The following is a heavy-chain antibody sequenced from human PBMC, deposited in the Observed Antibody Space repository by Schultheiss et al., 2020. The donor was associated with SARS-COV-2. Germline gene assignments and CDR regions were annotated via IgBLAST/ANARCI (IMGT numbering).Heavy chain of an antibody. CDR1: GFTFSTYS. CDR3: ARDRGAVADY. CDR2: ISSSSSYI. D-gene: IGHD6-19*01. V-gene: IGHV3-21*01. J-gene: IGHJ4*02. Sequence: GGSLRLSCAASGFTFSTYSMTWVRQAPGKGLEWVSSISSSSSYIYYADSVKGRFTISRDNAKNSLYLQMNSLRAEDTAVYYCARDRGAVADYWGQGTLVTVSS.